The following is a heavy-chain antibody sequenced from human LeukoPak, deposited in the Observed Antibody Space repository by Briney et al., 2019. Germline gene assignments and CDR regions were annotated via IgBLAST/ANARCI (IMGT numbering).Heavy chain of an antibody. V-gene: IGHV4-31*03. CDR2: IYHSGST. D-gene: IGHD3-3*01. J-gene: IGHJ3*02. CDR1: GGSISSGGYY. CDR3: ARIEWLSHGAFDI. Sequence: PSQTLSLTCIVSGGSISSGGYYWSWIRQHPGKGLEWIGYIYHSGSTNYNPSLKSRVTISIDTSKNQFALKMSSVTAADTAVYYCARIEWLSHGAFDIWGQGTMVTVSS.